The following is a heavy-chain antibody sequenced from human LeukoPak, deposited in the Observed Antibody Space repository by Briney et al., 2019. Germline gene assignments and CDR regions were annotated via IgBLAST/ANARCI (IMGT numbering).Heavy chain of an antibody. CDR2: IYSGGST. J-gene: IGHJ4*02. D-gene: IGHD6-19*01. V-gene: IGHV3-53*01. CDR1: GFIVSSNY. Sequence: GGSLRLSCAASGFIVSSNYMSWVRQAPGKGLEWVSVIYSGGSTYYADSVKGRFTISRDNAKNSLYLQMNSLRAEDTAVYYCARDIPIAVAGLFDYWGQGTLVTVSS. CDR3: ARDIPIAVAGLFDY.